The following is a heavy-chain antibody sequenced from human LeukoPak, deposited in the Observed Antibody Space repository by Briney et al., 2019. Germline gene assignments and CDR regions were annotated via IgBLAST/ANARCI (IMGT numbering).Heavy chain of an antibody. J-gene: IGHJ4*02. CDR2: TNSDGCST. CDR3: ARDYYYDSSGYSL. CDR1: GFTFRSYW. V-gene: IGHV3-74*01. D-gene: IGHD3-22*01. Sequence: GGSLRLSCAASGFTFRSYWMHWVRQAPGPGLVWVSRTNSDGCSTSYADSVKGRFTIYRDNAKDTLYLQMNSLRAEDTAVYYCARDYYYDSSGYSLWGQGTLVTVSS.